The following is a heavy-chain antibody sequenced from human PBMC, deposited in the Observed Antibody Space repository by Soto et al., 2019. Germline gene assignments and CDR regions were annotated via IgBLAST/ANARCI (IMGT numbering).Heavy chain of an antibody. J-gene: IGHJ4*02. Sequence: EVQVVESGGGLVQPGGSLRLSCAASGFSVTNNYMNWVRQAPGKGLEGVSIIDIGGNTYYADSVKDRFTISRDNSRNKLYLHMDSLRAEDTAVYYCARGRGSTGYLGREHYFDYWGQGTLVTVSP. CDR1: GFSVTNNY. CDR3: ARGRGSTGYLGREHYFDY. V-gene: IGHV3-66*01. CDR2: IDIGGNT. D-gene: IGHD2-2*01.